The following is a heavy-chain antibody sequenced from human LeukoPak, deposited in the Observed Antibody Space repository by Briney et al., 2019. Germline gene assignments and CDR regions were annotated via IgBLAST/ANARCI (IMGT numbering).Heavy chain of an antibody. CDR1: GFTFSRHA. D-gene: IGHD3-22*01. CDR3: AKSGYYDSRGYYYPYFDY. J-gene: IGHJ4*02. Sequence: GGSLRLSCAGAGFTFSRHAMSWVRQAPGKGLEWVSGISGRGDSTHYADSVEGRFTISRDNSKNTLYLQMNSLRAEDTAVYYCAKSGYYDSRGYYYPYFDYWAREPWSPSPQ. V-gene: IGHV3-23*01. CDR2: ISGRGDST.